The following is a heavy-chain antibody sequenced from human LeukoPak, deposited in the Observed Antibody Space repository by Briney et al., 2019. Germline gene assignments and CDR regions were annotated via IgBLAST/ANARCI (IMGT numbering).Heavy chain of an antibody. V-gene: IGHV3-30*02. J-gene: IGHJ4*02. CDR1: GFTFSSYG. Sequence: PRGSLRLSCAASGFTFSSYGMPWVRQAPGKGLEWVAFIRYDGSNKYYADSVKGRFTISRDNSKNTLYLQMNSLRAEDTAVYYCAKRGADFWSGIDYWGQGTLVTVSS. D-gene: IGHD3-3*01. CDR2: IRYDGSNK. CDR3: AKRGADFWSGIDY.